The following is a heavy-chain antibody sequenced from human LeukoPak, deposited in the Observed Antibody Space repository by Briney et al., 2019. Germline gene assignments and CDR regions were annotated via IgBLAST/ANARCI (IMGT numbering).Heavy chain of an antibody. D-gene: IGHD2-15*01. CDR2: IYYSGST. J-gene: IGHJ6*03. CDR3: ARWYCSGGSCYRYYNYYIDV. V-gene: IGHV4-39*01. Sequence: SETLSLTCTVSGGSITTNDYYWGWIRQPPGKGLEWIGTIYYSGSTYFNPSLKSRVTIPVDTSKNQFSLKLSSVTAADTAVYYCARWYCSGGSCYRYYNYYIDVWGKGTTVTVSS. CDR1: GGSITTNDYY.